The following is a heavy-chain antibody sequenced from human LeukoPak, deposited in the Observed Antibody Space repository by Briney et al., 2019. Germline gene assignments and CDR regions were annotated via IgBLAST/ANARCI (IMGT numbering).Heavy chain of an antibody. J-gene: IGHJ1*01. D-gene: IGHD2-15*01. CDR2: IIPIFGTA. V-gene: IGHV1-69*13. CDR1: GGTFSSYA. Sequence: GASVRVSCKASGGTFSSYAISWVRQAPGQGLEGMGGIIPIFGTANYARKFQGRVTIPADESTTTAYMELSSLRSEDTAVYYCARAPYCSGGSCNARGARAEYFQHWGQGTLVTVSS. CDR3: ARAPYCSGGSCNARGARAEYFQH.